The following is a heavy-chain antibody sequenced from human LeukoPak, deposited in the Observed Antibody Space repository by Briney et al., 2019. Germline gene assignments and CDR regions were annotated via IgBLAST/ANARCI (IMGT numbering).Heavy chain of an antibody. CDR1: GYTFTGYY. CDR2: INPNSGGT. J-gene: IGHJ4*02. D-gene: IGHD1-26*01. CDR3: ARGAPELLLYYFDY. Sequence: GASVKVSCKASGYTFTGYYMHWVRQAPGQGLEWMGWINPNSGGTNYAQKFQGRVTMTRDTSISTAYMELSRLRSDDTAVYHCARGAPELLLYYFDYWGQGTLVTVSS. V-gene: IGHV1-2*02.